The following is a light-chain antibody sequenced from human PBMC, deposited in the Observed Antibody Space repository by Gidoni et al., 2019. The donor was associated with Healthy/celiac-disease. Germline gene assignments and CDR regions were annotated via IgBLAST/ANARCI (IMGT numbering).Light chain of an antibody. CDR3: QVWDSSTVV. J-gene: IGLJ2*01. Sequence: SYELTQPLPVSVALGQTARITCGGNNIGSKNVHWYQQKPGQAPVLVIYRDSNRPSGIPERFSGPNSGNTATLTISRAQAGDEADYSCQVWDSSTVVFGGGTKLTVL. CDR2: RDS. CDR1: NIGSKN. V-gene: IGLV3-9*01.